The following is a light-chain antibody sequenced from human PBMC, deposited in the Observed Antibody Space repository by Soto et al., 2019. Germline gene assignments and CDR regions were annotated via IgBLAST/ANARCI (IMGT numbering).Light chain of an antibody. V-gene: IGLV1-47*02. J-gene: IGLJ3*02. Sequence: QSALTQPPSASVTPGQMVTISCSGSSSNIGSNYVYWYQQIPGTAPKLLIFNNNQRPSGVPDRFSGSKSGTSASLAISGLRSGDEADYHCAAWDDSLSGQVFGGGTKLTVL. CDR3: AAWDDSLSGQV. CDR2: NNN. CDR1: SSNIGSNY.